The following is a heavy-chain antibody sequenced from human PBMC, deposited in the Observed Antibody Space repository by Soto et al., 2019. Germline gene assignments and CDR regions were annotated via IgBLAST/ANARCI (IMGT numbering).Heavy chain of an antibody. V-gene: IGHV3-72*01. CDR3: SRYASRYLDR. CDR1: GFTFSEHY. D-gene: IGHD2-2*01. J-gene: IGHJ2*01. Sequence: GGSLRLSCAASGFTFSEHYMDWVRQAPGKGLEWVGRSRNKGNSYNTEYAASVKGRFSISSDDSKDSLYLQMNSGKTEDWDVYYGSRYASRYLDRWGRGTLVTVSS. CDR2: SRNKGNSYNT.